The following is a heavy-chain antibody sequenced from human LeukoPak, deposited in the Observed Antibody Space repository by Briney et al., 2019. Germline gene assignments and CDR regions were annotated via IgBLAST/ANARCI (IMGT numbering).Heavy chain of an antibody. V-gene: IGHV3-30-3*01. CDR2: ISYDGSNK. J-gene: IGHJ6*03. CDR1: GFTFSNYP. Sequence: GGSLRLSCAASGFTFSNYPIHWVRQAPGKGLEWVAIISYDGSNKYYADSVKGRFTISRDNSKNTLYLQMDSLRAEDTAVYYCARDSSTSPNYSYYMDVWGKGTTVTVSS. CDR3: ARDSSTSPNYSYYMDV. D-gene: IGHD6-13*01.